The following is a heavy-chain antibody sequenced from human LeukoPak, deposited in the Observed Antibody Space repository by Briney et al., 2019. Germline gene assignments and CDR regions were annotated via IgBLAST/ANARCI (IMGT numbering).Heavy chain of an antibody. V-gene: IGHV3-33*08. D-gene: IGHD3-9*01. CDR1: GFTFSSYG. J-gene: IGHJ4*02. Sequence: PGRSLRLSCAASGFTFSSYGMHWVRQAPDRGLGWVAVIWYDGSKKYYADSVKGRFTISRDNSKNTLYLQMNSLRAEDTAVYYCARGLRYFDWLVLMAFDYWGQGTLVTVSS. CDR3: ARGLRYFDWLVLMAFDY. CDR2: IWYDGSKK.